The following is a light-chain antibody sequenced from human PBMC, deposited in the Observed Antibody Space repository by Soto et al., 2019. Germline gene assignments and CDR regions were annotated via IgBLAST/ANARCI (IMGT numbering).Light chain of an antibody. CDR2: GAS. J-gene: IGKJ1*01. CDR3: QQYVSSVT. V-gene: IGKV3-20*01. CDR1: QSVDSSF. Sequence: EIVLPQSPGSLSLSPGERATLSCRASQSVDSSFFAWYQQKPGQAPRLLIYGASNRATGIPDRFSGRGSGTDFTLTITGLEPEDFAVYYCQQYVSSVTFGQGTKVEIK.